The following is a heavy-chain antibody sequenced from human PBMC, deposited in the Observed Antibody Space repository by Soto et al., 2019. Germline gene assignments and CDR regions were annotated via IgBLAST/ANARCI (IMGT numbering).Heavy chain of an antibody. D-gene: IGHD3-3*01. CDR2: ITYDGSNK. V-gene: IGHV3-30*18. CDR3: AKALSEWIPTYCFDS. Sequence: QVQLVESGGGVVQPGTSLRLSCAASGLSFSKYGINGFAKAPGKGLGWVAIITYDGSNKYYLDSVKGRLTISRDNSRNTAFLQMDSLTAEDTATYYCAKALSEWIPTYCFDSWGQGARVTVTS. CDR1: GLSFSKYG. J-gene: IGHJ4*02.